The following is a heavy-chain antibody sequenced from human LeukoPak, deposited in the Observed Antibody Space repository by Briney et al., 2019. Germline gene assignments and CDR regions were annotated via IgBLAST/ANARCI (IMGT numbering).Heavy chain of an antibody. Sequence: KPSGTLSLTCAVYGGSFSGYYWSWIRQPPGKGLEWIGEINHSGSTNYNPSLKSRVTISVDTSKNQFSLKLSSVTAADTAVYYCARSYYYDYVWGSYREPFDYWGQGTLVTVSS. CDR2: INHSGST. J-gene: IGHJ4*02. D-gene: IGHD3-16*02. CDR1: GGSFSGYY. V-gene: IGHV4-34*01. CDR3: ARSYYYDYVWGSYREPFDY.